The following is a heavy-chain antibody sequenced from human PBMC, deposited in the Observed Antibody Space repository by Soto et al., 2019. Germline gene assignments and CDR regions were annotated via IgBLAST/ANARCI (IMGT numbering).Heavy chain of an antibody. CDR2: IYASGSP. V-gene: IGHV4-59*01. Sequence: QVQLQESGPGQVKPSETLSLTCTIPGGSISVYYWSWVRQPPGHELEWIGYIYASGSPYYNPSLRSRVTISADTSKNQISLKLTSPTAADTAVYYCARGVGSSPPRYWGRGTLVTVSS. CDR3: ARGVGSSPPRY. CDR1: GGSISVYY. D-gene: IGHD1-26*01. J-gene: IGHJ4*02.